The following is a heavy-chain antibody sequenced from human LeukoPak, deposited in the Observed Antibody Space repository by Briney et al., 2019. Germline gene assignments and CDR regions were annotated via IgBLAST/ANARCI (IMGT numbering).Heavy chain of an antibody. J-gene: IGHJ4*02. CDR1: GYTFTGYY. CDR2: INPSGGST. V-gene: IGHV1-46*01. CDR3: ARDRVGVGDPRWYFDY. Sequence: ASVKVSCKASGYTFTGYYMHWVRQAPGQGLEWMGIINPSGGSTSYAQKFQGRVTMTRDMSTSTVYMELSSLRSEDTAVYYCARDRVGVGDPRWYFDYWGQGTLVTVSS. D-gene: IGHD1-26*01.